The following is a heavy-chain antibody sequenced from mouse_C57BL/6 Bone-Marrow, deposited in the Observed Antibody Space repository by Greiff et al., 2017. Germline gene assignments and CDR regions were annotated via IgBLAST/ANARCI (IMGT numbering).Heavy chain of an antibody. D-gene: IGHD1-1*01. Sequence: VQLKESGGDLVKPGGSLKLSCAASGFTFSSYGMSWVRQTPDKRLEWVATISSGGSYTYYPDSVKGRFTISRDNAKNTLYLQMSSLKSEDTAMYYCARPTTVVAMDYAMDYWGQGTSVTVSS. J-gene: IGHJ4*01. V-gene: IGHV5-6*01. CDR1: GFTFSSYG. CDR2: ISSGGSYT. CDR3: ARPTTVVAMDYAMDY.